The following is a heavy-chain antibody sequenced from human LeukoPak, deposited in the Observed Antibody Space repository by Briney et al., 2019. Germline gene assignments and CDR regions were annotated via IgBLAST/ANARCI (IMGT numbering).Heavy chain of an antibody. V-gene: IGHV4-59*01. Sequence: SETLSLTCTVSGGSISSYYWSWIRQPPGKGLEWIGYIYYSGSTNYNPSLKSRVTISVDTSKNQFSLKLSSETAADTAVYYCARVRRQLGLWLDYWGQGTLVTVSS. CDR3: ARVRRQLGLWLDY. J-gene: IGHJ4*02. D-gene: IGHD6-6*01. CDR1: GGSISSYY. CDR2: IYYSGST.